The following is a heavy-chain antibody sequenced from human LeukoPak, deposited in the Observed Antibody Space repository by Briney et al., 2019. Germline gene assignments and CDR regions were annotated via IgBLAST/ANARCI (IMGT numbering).Heavy chain of an antibody. CDR1: GGSISSYC. Sequence: ETLSLTCTVSGGSISSYCGSWLRQPPGKGLEWLGYIYYSGSTNYNSSLKSRVTISVDTSQNQLSLKLSSVNAADTDVYYCAREVDTSWEYYYMDVWGQGTPVTVSS. D-gene: IGHD1-26*01. CDR2: IYYSGST. CDR3: AREVDTSWEYYYMDV. J-gene: IGHJ6*03. V-gene: IGHV4-59*13.